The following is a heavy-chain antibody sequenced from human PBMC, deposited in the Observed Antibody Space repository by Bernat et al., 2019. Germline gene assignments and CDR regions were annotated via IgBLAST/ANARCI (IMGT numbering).Heavy chain of an antibody. CDR1: GYTFTSYA. Sequence: QVQLVQSGAEVKKPGASVKVSCKASGYTFTSYAMHWVRQAPGQRLEWMGWINAGNGNTKYSQKFQGRVTITRDTSASTAYMELSSLRSEDTAVYYCARDSSSSWLFYYYYYGMDVWGQGTTFTVSS. J-gene: IGHJ6*02. CDR3: ARDSSSSWLFYYYYYGMDV. V-gene: IGHV1-3*01. D-gene: IGHD6-13*01. CDR2: INAGNGNT.